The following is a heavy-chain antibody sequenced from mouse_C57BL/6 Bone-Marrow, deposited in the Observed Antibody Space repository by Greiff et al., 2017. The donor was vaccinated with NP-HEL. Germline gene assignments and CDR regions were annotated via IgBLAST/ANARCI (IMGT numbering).Heavy chain of an antibody. CDR3: ARTGSSY. V-gene: IGHV1-82*01. D-gene: IGHD1-1*01. Sequence: VQLQQSGPELVKPGASVKISCKASGYAFSSSWMNWVKQRPGKGLEWIGRIYPGDGYTNYNGKFKGKATLTADKSSSTAYMQLSSLTSEDSAVYFCARTGSSYWGQGTTLTVSS. CDR2: IYPGDGYT. J-gene: IGHJ2*01. CDR1: GYAFSSSW.